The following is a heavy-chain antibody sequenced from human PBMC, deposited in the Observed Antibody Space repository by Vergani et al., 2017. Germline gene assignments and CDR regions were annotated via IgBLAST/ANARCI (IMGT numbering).Heavy chain of an antibody. Sequence: QVQLQESGPGLVKPSETLSLTCTVSNYSISRGYFWGWIRRPPGKGLEWIASFHHTGMTYNNPSLKSRVTISVDTSKNQFSLKLSSVTAADTAVYYCARVGSTTTVVTPGGNYYYYGMDVWGQGTTVTVSS. CDR1: NYSISRGYF. CDR3: ARVGSTTTVVTPGGNYYYYGMDV. V-gene: IGHV4-38-2*02. D-gene: IGHD4-23*01. J-gene: IGHJ6*02. CDR2: FHHTGMT.